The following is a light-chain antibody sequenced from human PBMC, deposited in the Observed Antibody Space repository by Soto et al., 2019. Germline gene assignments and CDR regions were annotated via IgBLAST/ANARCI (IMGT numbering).Light chain of an antibody. CDR2: GAS. Sequence: EIVMTQSPATLSVSPGERATLSCRASQSISSDLGWYQQKPGQAPRLLIYGASTRATGIPARFSGSGSGTDFTLTISNLQSEDFAVYYCQQYNNWPPITFGQGTRLEIK. CDR3: QQYNNWPPIT. CDR1: QSISSD. V-gene: IGKV3D-15*01. J-gene: IGKJ5*01.